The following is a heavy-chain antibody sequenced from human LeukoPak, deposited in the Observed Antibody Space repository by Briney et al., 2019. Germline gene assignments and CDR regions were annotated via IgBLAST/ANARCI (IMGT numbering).Heavy chain of an antibody. CDR1: GFTFSSYW. D-gene: IGHD3-22*01. CDR2: INHNGNVN. Sequence: GGSLRLSCAASGFTFSSYWMNWARQAPGKGLEWVASINHNGNVNYYVDSVKGRFTISRDNAKNSLYLQMNSLRAEDTAVYYCARGDYFDRAFDVWGQGTTVTVSS. J-gene: IGHJ3*01. CDR3: ARGDYFDRAFDV. V-gene: IGHV3-7*03.